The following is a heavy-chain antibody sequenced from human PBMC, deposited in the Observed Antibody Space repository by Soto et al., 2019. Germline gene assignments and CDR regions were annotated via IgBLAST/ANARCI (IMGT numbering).Heavy chain of an antibody. Sequence: ASVKVSCKASGYTFTSYAMHWVRQAPGQRLEWMGWINAGNGNTKYSQKFQGRVTITRDKSVNTASLLLNSLKASDTAIYFCARVIVPQVSTLGGMDVWGQGTTVTVSS. V-gene: IGHV1-3*01. CDR2: INAGNGNT. CDR1: GYTFTSYA. J-gene: IGHJ6*02. CDR3: ARVIVPQVSTLGGMDV. D-gene: IGHD2-21*01.